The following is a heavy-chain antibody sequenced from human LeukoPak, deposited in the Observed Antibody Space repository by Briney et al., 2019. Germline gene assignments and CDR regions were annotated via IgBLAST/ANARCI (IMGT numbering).Heavy chain of an antibody. D-gene: IGHD1-26*01. CDR1: GFTVSSDY. CDR2: SDVAGNT. CDR3: ARDASGSRPNS. Sequence: GGSLRLSCAASGFTVSSDYMTWVRQAPGKGLEWLSSSDVAGNTIYAHYVRGRFTISRDNSKNTLYLQMNSLRVDDTAVYFCARDASGSRPNSWGPGTLVTVTS. V-gene: IGHV3-53*01. J-gene: IGHJ4*02.